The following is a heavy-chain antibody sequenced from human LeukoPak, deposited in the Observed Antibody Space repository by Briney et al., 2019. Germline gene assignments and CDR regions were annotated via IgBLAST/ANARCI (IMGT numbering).Heavy chain of an antibody. CDR1: GYTFTGYG. CDR2: ISAYNGNT. CDR3: ARDSSGWETFDY. J-gene: IGHJ4*02. V-gene: IGHV1-18*01. Sequence: ASVKVSCKASGYTFTGYGISWVRQAPGQGLEWMGWISAYNGNTNYAQKLQGRVTMTTDTSTSTAYMELRSLRSDETAVYYCARDSSGWETFDYWGQGTLVTVSS. D-gene: IGHD6-19*01.